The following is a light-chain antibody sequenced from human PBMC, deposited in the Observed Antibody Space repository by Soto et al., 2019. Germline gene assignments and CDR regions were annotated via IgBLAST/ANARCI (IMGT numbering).Light chain of an antibody. V-gene: IGLV1-47*01. CDR1: SSNIGSNY. J-gene: IGLJ3*02. Sequence: QSVLTQPPSTSGTPGQRVTISCSGSSSNIGSNYVYWYQQLPGTAPKLLIYRNDQRPSGVPDRFSGSKSGTSASLAISGLRSEDEADYYCAAWDDGLSAWVFGGGTKLTVL. CDR3: AAWDDGLSAWV. CDR2: RND.